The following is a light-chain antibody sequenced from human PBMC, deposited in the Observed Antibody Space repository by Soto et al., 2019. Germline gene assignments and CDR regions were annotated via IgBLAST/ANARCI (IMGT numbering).Light chain of an antibody. CDR2: KAS. Sequence: DIQMTQFPSTPSAYVGDRGTITCRASQSISSWLAWYQQKPGKAPKLLIYKASTLETGVPSRFSGSGSGTEFTLSISSLQPDDFGTYYCQEYNAYSMTFGQGTRLEI. CDR1: QSISSW. J-gene: IGKJ5*01. V-gene: IGKV1-5*03. CDR3: QEYNAYSMT.